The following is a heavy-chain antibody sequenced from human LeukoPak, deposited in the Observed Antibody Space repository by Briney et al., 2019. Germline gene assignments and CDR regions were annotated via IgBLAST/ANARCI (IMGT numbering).Heavy chain of an antibody. J-gene: IGHJ6*02. CDR3: ARVEPYSYYFGMDV. CDR1: GGSISTYY. V-gene: IGHV4-59*08. D-gene: IGHD1-26*01. CDR2: IHDTGST. Sequence: PSETLSLTCTVSGGSISTYYWSWIRQSPGKGLDWIGYIHDTGSTNYNPSLKSRVSISVDRSKSQFSLHLSSATAADTAVYFCARVEPYSYYFGMDVWGRGTTVTVSS.